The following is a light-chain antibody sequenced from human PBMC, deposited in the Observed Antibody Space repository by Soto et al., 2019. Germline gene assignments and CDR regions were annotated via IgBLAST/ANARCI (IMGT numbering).Light chain of an antibody. J-gene: IGKJ4*01. CDR1: QSVSSK. CDR3: QQYGSSPPELT. V-gene: IGKV3-20*01. Sequence: EIVLTQSPATLSLSPGERATLSCRASQSVSSKLAWYQQKPGQAPRLLIYGASNRATGIPDRFSGSGSGTDFTLTISRLEPEDFAVYYCQQYGSSPPELTFGGGTKVDIK. CDR2: GAS.